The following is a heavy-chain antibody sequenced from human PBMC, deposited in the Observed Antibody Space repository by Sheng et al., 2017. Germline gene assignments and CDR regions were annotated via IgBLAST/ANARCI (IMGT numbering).Heavy chain of an antibody. V-gene: IGHV3-30*04. CDR2: ISYDGSNK. CDR1: GFTFSSYA. Sequence: QVQLVESGGGVVQPGRSLRLSCAASGFTFSSYAMHWVRQAPGKGLEWVAVISYDGSNKYYADSVKGRFTISRDNSKNTLYLQMNSLRAEDTAVYYCARDYYDSSQVDYWGQGTLVTVSS. D-gene: IGHD3-22*01. CDR3: ARDYYDSSQVDY. J-gene: IGHJ4*02.